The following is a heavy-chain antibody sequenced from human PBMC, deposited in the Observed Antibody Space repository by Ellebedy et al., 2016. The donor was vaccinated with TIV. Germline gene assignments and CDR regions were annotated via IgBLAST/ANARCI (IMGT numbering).Heavy chain of an antibody. CDR2: IIPIFGTA. CDR1: GYTFTGYY. CDR3: ASWARSSGSYYPYYFDY. J-gene: IGHJ4*02. D-gene: IGHD3-10*01. Sequence: SVKVSCXASGYTFTGYYMHWVRQAPGQGLEWMGGIIPIFGTANYAQKFQGRVTITADESTSTAYMELSSLRSEDTAVYYCASWARSSGSYYPYYFDYWGQGTLVTVSS. V-gene: IGHV1-69*13.